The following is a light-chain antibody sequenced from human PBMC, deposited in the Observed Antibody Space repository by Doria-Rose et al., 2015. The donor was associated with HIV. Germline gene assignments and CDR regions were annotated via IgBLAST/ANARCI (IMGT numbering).Light chain of an antibody. CDR1: QGLLYTSKNY. CDR2: WAS. J-gene: IGKJ3*01. CDR3: QQYYDTPS. V-gene: IGKV4-1*01. Sequence: TQSPESLGMSLGERATLNCKSNQGLLYTSKNYLAWYQQKTGQPPKLLIYWASTRQSGVPARFSGSWSGTDFTLTISSLEAEDVAVYYCQQYYDTPSFGPGTTVDIK.